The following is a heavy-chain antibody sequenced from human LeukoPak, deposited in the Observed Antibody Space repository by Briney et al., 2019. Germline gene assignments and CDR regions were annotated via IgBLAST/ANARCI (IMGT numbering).Heavy chain of an antibody. J-gene: IGHJ4*02. V-gene: IGHV3-21*01. CDR2: ISSNSIYI. CDR1: GFTFSSYS. D-gene: IGHD1-26*01. CDR3: AKDQGGSYSYFDY. Sequence: GGSLRLSSAASGFTFSSYSMNWVRQPPGKGLEWVSYISSNSIYIYYTDSVKGRFTISRDNAKNSLYLQMNSLRVDDTAVYYCAKDQGGSYSYFDYWGQGTLVTVSS.